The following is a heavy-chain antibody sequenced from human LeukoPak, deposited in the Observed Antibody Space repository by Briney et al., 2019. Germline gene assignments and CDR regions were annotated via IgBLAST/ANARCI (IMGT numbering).Heavy chain of an antibody. D-gene: IGHD7-27*01. Sequence: GESLKISCKGSGYSFTSYWIGWVRQMPGKGLEWMGIIYPGDSDTRYSPSFQGQVTISADKSISTAYLQWSSLKASDTAMYYCARLDGSNWGSLSLDPWGQGTLATVSS. V-gene: IGHV5-51*01. CDR2: IYPGDSDT. CDR1: GYSFTSYW. CDR3: ARLDGSNWGSLSLDP. J-gene: IGHJ5*02.